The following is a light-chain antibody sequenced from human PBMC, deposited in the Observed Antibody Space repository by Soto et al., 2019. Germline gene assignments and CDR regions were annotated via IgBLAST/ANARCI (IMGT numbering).Light chain of an antibody. CDR1: QRVGSSN. V-gene: IGKV3-20*01. CDR2: GAS. Sequence: DIGLTQSPCGPSLPPGATIGRSCPASQRVGSSNLAWYQQKPGQAPRLLIYGASSRASGIPDRFSGSGSGTDFTLTISRLEPEDFAVYYCQQYGSSPWTFGQGTKVDIK. J-gene: IGKJ1*01. CDR3: QQYGSSPWT.